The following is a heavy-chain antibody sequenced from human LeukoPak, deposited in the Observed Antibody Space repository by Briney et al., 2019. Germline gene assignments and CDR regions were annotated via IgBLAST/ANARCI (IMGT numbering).Heavy chain of an antibody. J-gene: IGHJ5*02. D-gene: IGHD3-22*01. Sequence: GGSLRLSCAASGFTFSSYAMSWVRQAQGKGLEWVSAISGSGGSTYYADSVKGRFTISRDNSKNTLYLQMNSLRAEDTAVYYCAKDRYYYDSSGYHNWFDPWGQGTLVTVSS. CDR2: ISGSGGST. V-gene: IGHV3-23*01. CDR1: GFTFSSYA. CDR3: AKDRYYYDSSGYHNWFDP.